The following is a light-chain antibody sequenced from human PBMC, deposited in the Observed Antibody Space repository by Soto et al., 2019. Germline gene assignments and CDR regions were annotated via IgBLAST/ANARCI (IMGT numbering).Light chain of an antibody. V-gene: IGKV1-5*03. CDR3: QQYKSFTT. Sequence: DIQMTQSPSTLSASVGDRVTITCRASQSISSWLAWYQQKPGKAPKLLIYKASSLESGVQSRFSGSESGTEFTLTISCLQPDDFATYYCQQYKSFTTFGQGTKVEIK. J-gene: IGKJ1*01. CDR2: KAS. CDR1: QSISSW.